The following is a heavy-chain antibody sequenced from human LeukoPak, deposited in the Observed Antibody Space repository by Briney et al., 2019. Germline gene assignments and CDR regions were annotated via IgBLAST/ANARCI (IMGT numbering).Heavy chain of an antibody. CDR1: GFTFSSYG. CDR3: ARRQGRRGIVGPTILKGAFDI. D-gene: IGHD1-26*01. Sequence: PGGTLRLSCAASGFTFSSYGMSWVRQALGKGLEWVSAISGSGGRTYYADSVKGGFTISRDNSKNTLYVQMNSLRAEDTAVYYCARRQGRRGIVGPTILKGAFDIWGQGTMVTVSS. J-gene: IGHJ3*02. V-gene: IGHV3-23*01. CDR2: ISGSGGRT.